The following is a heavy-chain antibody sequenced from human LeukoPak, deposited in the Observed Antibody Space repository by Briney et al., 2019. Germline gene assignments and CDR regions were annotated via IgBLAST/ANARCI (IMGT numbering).Heavy chain of an antibody. V-gene: IGHV3-49*03. CDR2: LRSKTYGGTT. CDR1: GFPFGDYT. CDR3: TREKSYYYDTSGSDY. Sequence: GGSLRLSCTASGFPFGDYTMSWFRQAPGKGLEWVGFLRSKTYGGTTEYAASVKGRFTMSSDDSKSIAYLQLNSLKTEDTAVYYCTREKSYYYDTSGSDYWGQGTLVTVSS. D-gene: IGHD3-22*01. J-gene: IGHJ4*02.